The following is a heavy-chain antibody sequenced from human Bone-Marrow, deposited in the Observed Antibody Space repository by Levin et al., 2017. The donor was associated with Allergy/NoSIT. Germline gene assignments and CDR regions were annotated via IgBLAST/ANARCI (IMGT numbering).Heavy chain of an antibody. CDR1: GDSMNNYY. CDR3: ARTIYGTGSHDAFDI. J-gene: IGHJ3*02. CDR2: RYYSGSA. D-gene: IGHD3-10*01. V-gene: IGHV4-59*01. Sequence: GSLRLSCTVSGDSMNNYYWSWIRQAPGEGLEWIGFRYYSGSAYYNPSLKSRVTISVDTSKNQFSLNLASVTAADTAVYFCARTIYGTGSHDAFDIWGQGTMVTVSS.